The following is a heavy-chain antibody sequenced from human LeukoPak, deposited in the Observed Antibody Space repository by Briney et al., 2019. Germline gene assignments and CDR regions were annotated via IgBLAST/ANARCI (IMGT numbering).Heavy chain of an antibody. CDR1: GDSISSSSYY. Sequence: SETLSLTCTVSGDSISSSSYYWGWIRQPPGKGLEWIGNIYYSGSTYYNPSLKSRVTISADTSKNQFSLKLSSVTVADTAVYYCARRQAGSSWRDYWGQGTLVTVSS. J-gene: IGHJ4*02. CDR2: IYYSGST. D-gene: IGHD6-13*01. V-gene: IGHV4-39*01. CDR3: ARRQAGSSWRDY.